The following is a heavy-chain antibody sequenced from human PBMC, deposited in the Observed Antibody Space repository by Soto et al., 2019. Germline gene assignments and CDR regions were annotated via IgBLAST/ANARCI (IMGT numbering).Heavy chain of an antibody. CDR1: CGTVSNND. D-gene: IGHD6-13*01. Sequence: XRCLRVPVAASCGTVSNNDMRWVRQAPGKGLEWVSLIYSGGDTHYADSVKGRFTISRDSSRNTLYLEMTSLRPEDTAVYYCARDHPGIAAAGVGRWGQGTLVTVSS. CDR2: IYSGGDT. V-gene: IGHV3-53*01. CDR3: ARDHPGIAAAGVGR. J-gene: IGHJ4*02.